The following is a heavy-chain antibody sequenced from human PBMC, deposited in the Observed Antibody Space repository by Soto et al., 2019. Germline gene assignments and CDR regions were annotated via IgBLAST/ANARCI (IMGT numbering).Heavy chain of an antibody. CDR2: INTSGGSP. CDR3: ARGGRHSDYYYYYGMDV. CDR1: GYTFTIYY. J-gene: IGHJ6*02. D-gene: IGHD6-25*01. Sequence: ASVKISCKAFGYTFTIYYIHWVRQAPGQGLEWMGVINTSGGSPTYAQKFQDRVTMTRDTSTSTVYMELSSLRSEDTAVYYCARGGRHSDYYYYYGMDVWGQGTTVTVSS. V-gene: IGHV1-46*01.